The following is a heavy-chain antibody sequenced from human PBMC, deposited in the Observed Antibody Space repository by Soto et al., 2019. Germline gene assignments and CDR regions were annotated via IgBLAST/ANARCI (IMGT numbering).Heavy chain of an antibody. CDR3: ARDLSDYGDYVPYFQH. CDR2: ISSSSSYI. D-gene: IGHD4-17*01. V-gene: IGHV3-21*01. CDR1: GFTFSSYS. J-gene: IGHJ1*01. Sequence: EVQLVESGGGLVKPGGSLRLSCAASGFTFSSYSMNWVRQAPGKGLEWVSSISSSSSYIYYADSVKGRFTISRDNAKNSLYLQMNSLRTEDTAVYYCARDLSDYGDYVPYFQHWGQGTLVTVSS.